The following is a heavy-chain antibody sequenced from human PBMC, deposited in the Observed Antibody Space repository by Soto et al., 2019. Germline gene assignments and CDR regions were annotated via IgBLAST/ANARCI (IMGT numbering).Heavy chain of an antibody. CDR2: MFFTGST. D-gene: IGHD4-4*01. V-gene: IGHV4-39*01. Sequence: SETLSLTCSVSAAAFTNTSYYWGWIRQPPGKGPEWIGSMFFTGSTYYNPSLKSRVTMSADTSKSQFSLKLTSVTAADTAVYFCARLRSSYAGSYYGGGFFDHWGRGTLVTVSS. CDR3: ARLRSSYAGSYYGGGFFDH. J-gene: IGHJ4*02. CDR1: AAAFTNTSYY.